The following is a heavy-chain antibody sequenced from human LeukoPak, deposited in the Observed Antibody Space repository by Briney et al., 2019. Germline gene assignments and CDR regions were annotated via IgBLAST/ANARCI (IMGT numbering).Heavy chain of an antibody. CDR1: GYTFTGYY. D-gene: IGHD3-16*02. CDR3: ARAFYDYVWGSYRFYYFDY. Sequence: ASVKVSCKASGYTFTGYYMHWVRQAPGQGLEWMGWINPNSGGTNYAQKFQGRVTMTRDTSISTAYMELSSLRSEDTAVYYCARAFYDYVWGSYRFYYFDYWGQGTLVTVSS. J-gene: IGHJ4*02. V-gene: IGHV1-2*02. CDR2: INPNSGGT.